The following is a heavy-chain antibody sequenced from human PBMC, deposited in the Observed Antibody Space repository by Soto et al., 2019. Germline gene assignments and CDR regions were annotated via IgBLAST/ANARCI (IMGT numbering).Heavy chain of an antibody. Sequence: SETLSLTCTVSGGSISSYYWSWIRQPPGKGLEWIGYIYYSGSTNYNPSLKSRVTISVDTSKNQFSLKLSSVTAADTAGYYCARLRTVTTFDYWGQGTLVTVSS. CDR2: IYYSGST. CDR3: ARLRTVTTFDY. CDR1: GGSISSYY. D-gene: IGHD4-17*01. J-gene: IGHJ4*02. V-gene: IGHV4-59*08.